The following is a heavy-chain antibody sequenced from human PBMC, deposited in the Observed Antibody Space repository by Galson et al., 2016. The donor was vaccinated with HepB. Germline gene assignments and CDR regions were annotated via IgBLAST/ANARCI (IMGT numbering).Heavy chain of an antibody. CDR2: IYVGGST. J-gene: IGHJ4*02. V-gene: IGHV3-53*01. CDR3: AGSGDYYYFDY. D-gene: IGHD7-27*01. CDR1: GFTVSSNY. Sequence: SLRLSCAASGFTVSSNYMNWVRQAPGKGLEWVSIIYVGGSTSYADSVRGRFTISIDNSKNTLYLQMNSLRAEGTAVYYCAGSGDYYYFDYWGQGTLVTVSS.